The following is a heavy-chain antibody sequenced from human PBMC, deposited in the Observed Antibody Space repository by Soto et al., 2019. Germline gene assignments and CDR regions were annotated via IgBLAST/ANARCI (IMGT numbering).Heavy chain of an antibody. CDR3: ATLRFCTSSSCYGREGGY. Sequence: EVQLLESGGGLVQPGGSLRLSCAASGFTFSSYAMSWVRQVPGKGLEWVSAISGTGANTYYADSVKGRFTISRDNSKNTLYLQMNSRRADDAAVYYCATLRFCTSSSCYGREGGYWGQGTLVTVSS. D-gene: IGHD2-2*01. J-gene: IGHJ4*02. V-gene: IGHV3-23*01. CDR1: GFTFSSYA. CDR2: ISGTGANT.